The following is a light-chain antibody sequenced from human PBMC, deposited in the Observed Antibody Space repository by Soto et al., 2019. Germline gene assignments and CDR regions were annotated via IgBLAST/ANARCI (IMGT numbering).Light chain of an antibody. Sequence: DIQMTQSPSSLSASVGDRVTITCRASQGIRNDVAWYQQNTGKVPKLLIYAAYTLQSGVPSRFSGSGSGTDFPHTISSLQPEDVGTYYCQKYSRVPFTFGPGAKVEIK. CDR1: QGIRND. J-gene: IGKJ3*01. CDR2: AAY. V-gene: IGKV1-27*01. CDR3: QKYSRVPFT.